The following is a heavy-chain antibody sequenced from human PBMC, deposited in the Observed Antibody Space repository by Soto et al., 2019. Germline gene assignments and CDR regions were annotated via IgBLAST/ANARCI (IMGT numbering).Heavy chain of an antibody. D-gene: IGHD3-10*01. Sequence: QVQLQQWGAGLLKPSETLSLTCAVYGGSFSGYYWSWIRQPPGKGLEWIGKINHSGRTNYNPSLKSRVTISVDTSKNQFSLKLSSVTAADTAVYYCARGRRRGIDYWGQGTLVTVSS. CDR1: GGSFSGYY. V-gene: IGHV4-34*01. CDR3: ARGRRRGIDY. CDR2: INHSGRT. J-gene: IGHJ4*02.